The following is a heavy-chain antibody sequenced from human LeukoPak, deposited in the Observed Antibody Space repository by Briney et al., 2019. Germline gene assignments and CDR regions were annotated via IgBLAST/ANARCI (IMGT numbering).Heavy chain of an antibody. V-gene: IGHV3-11*01. D-gene: IGHD6-19*01. J-gene: IGHJ4*02. Sequence: PGGSLRLSCAASGFTFSDYYTSWIRQAPGKGLEWVSYISSSGSTIYYADSVKGRFTISRDNAKNSLYLQMNSLRAEDTAVYYCASNKYSSGWYEDYWGQGTLVTVSS. CDR2: ISSSGSTI. CDR3: ASNKYSSGWYEDY. CDR1: GFTFSDYY.